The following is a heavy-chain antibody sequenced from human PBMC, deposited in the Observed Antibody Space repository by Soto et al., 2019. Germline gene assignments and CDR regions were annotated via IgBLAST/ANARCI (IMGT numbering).Heavy chain of an antibody. Sequence: QVQLVQSGAEVKKPGSSVKVSCKASGGTFSSYAISWVRQAPGQGLEWMGGIIPIFGTANYAQKFQGRVTITAEESTSTAYMELRSMRSEDTAVYYCARDDRGYSGYRWFDPWGQGTLVTVSS. CDR1: GGTFSSYA. J-gene: IGHJ5*02. D-gene: IGHD5-12*01. CDR3: ARDDRGYSGYRWFDP. CDR2: IIPIFGTA. V-gene: IGHV1-69*01.